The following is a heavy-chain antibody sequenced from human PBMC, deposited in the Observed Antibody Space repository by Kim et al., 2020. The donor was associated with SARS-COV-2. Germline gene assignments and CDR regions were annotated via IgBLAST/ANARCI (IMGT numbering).Heavy chain of an antibody. V-gene: IGHV4-61*02. CDR2: IYTSGSS. D-gene: IGHD3-22*01. CDR1: GVSISSGSYY. J-gene: IGHJ4*02. Sequence: SETLSLTCTVSGVSISSGSYYWIWIRQPAGKGLEWIGRIYTSGSSNYNPALKSLVTISVDTSKNQFPLKLSSATAADTAVYYGARDPDYYDSSGYLDYWGQGTLVTVSS. CDR3: ARDPDYYDSSGYLDY.